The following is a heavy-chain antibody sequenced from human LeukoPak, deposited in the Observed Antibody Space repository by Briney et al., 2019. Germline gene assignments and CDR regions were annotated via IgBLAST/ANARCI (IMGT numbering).Heavy chain of an antibody. J-gene: IGHJ4*02. CDR2: ISSGSTAI. V-gene: IGHV3-48*01. Sequence: GGSLSLSCAASGFTFTKYSMHWVRQTPGKGLEWVSYISSGSTAIYYTGSVKGRFTISRDNAKNSLYLQMNSLRAEDTAVHYCARRESTTRVRGGVDYWGQGTLVTVSS. CDR3: ARRESTTRVRGGVDY. CDR1: GFTFTKYS. D-gene: IGHD3-10*01.